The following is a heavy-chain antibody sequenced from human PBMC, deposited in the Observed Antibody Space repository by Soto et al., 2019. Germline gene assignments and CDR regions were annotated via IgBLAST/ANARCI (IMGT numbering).Heavy chain of an antibody. D-gene: IGHD3-10*01. CDR2: IKSKTDGGTT. CDR1: GFTFSNAW. Sequence: GGSLRLSCAASGFTFSNAWMNWVRQAPGKGLEWVGRIKSKTDGGTTDYAAPVKGRFTISRDDSKNTLYLQMNSLKTEDTAVYYCTTPTKVRGVIAYYYGMDAWGQGTTVTVSS. J-gene: IGHJ6*02. CDR3: TTPTKVRGVIAYYYGMDA. V-gene: IGHV3-15*07.